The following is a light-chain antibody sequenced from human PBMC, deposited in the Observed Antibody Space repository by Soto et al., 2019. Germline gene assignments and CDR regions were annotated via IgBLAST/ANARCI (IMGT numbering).Light chain of an antibody. CDR2: DAS. J-gene: IGKJ2*03. V-gene: IGKV1-5*01. CDR3: QQYKNYSYS. CDR1: QPVNTL. Sequence: IQMTQSPSTLSASVGDSVTISCRASQPVNTLLAWYQQKPGGAPKVVIFDASNLGSGVPSRFSGSGFGTEFTLSITSLQPDDFATYYCQQYKNYSYSFGQGTKLEIK.